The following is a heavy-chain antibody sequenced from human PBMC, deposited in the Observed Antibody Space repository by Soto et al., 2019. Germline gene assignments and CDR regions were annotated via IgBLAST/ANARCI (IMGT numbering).Heavy chain of an antibody. CDR1: GYTFTHYY. V-gene: IGHV1-46*01. Sequence: QVQLVQSGAEVKKPGASVKVSCRTSGYTFTHYYIHWVRQAPGQGLEWLGIINPASGSTNYAQDFQGRLTLTMDTSTTTVYMELSGLRAEETAIFNCARDLAAGDHWGQGTLVTVSS. D-gene: IGHD6-13*01. CDR2: INPASGST. CDR3: ARDLAAGDH. J-gene: IGHJ4*02.